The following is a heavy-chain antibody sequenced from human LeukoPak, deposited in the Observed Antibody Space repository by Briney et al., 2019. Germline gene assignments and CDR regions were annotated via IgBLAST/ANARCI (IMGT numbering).Heavy chain of an antibody. Sequence: GGSLRLSCAASGFTVSSYYMNWVRQAPGKGLQWVSILYSDGATYYADSVKGRFTISRDNSRSTLYLQMNSLRAEDTAVYFCARVAYYRVTADQITDAFDVWGHGTVVTVSS. CDR3: ARVAYYRVTADQITDAFDV. J-gene: IGHJ3*01. D-gene: IGHD2-21*02. CDR2: LYSDGAT. V-gene: IGHV3-66*01. CDR1: GFTVSSYY.